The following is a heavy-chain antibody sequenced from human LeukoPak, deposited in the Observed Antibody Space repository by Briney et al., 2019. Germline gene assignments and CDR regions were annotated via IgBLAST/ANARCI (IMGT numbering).Heavy chain of an antibody. V-gene: IGHV4-59*12. J-gene: IGHJ3*02. CDR3: ARYSYGHDAFDI. Sequence: PSETLSLTCTVSGGSISSYYWSWIRQPPGKGLEWIGYIYYSGSTNYNPSLKSRVTISVDTSKNQFSLKLSSVTAADTAVYYCARYSYGHDAFDIWGQGTMVTVSS. D-gene: IGHD5-18*01. CDR2: IYYSGST. CDR1: GGSISSYY.